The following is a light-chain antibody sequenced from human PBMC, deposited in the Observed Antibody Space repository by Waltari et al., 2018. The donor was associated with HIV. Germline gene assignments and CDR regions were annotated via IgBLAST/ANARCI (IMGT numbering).Light chain of an antibody. CDR3: QQRSNGPRT. V-gene: IGKV3-11*01. Sequence: DIVLTQSPATLSLSPGERATLSCRASQSVCSYVAWYQQKPGQAPRLLIYDASNRDTGIPARFSGSGSGTDFTLTISSLESEDFAVYYCQQRSNGPRTFGQGTRLEIK. J-gene: IGKJ5*01. CDR1: QSVCSY. CDR2: DAS.